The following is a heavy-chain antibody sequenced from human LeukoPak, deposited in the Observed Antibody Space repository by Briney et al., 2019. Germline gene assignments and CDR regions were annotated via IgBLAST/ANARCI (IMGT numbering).Heavy chain of an antibody. CDR3: AKGEFHDY. V-gene: IGHV3-9*01. CDR1: GFTFDDYA. J-gene: IGHJ4*02. D-gene: IGHD3-10*01. Sequence: GGSLRLSCAASGFTFDDYAMHWVRQAPGKGLEWVSGISWNSGSIGYADSVKGRFTISRDNAKNSLYLQMNSLRAEDTALYYCAKGEFHDYGGQGTLVTVSS. CDR2: ISWNSGSI.